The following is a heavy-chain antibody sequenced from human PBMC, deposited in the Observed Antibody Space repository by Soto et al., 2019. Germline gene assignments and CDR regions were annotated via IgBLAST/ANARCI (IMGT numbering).Heavy chain of an antibody. V-gene: IGHV1-3*01. CDR1: GYTFTSYA. CDR3: ARGEDCSGGSCYSEYYWFDP. J-gene: IGHJ5*02. Sequence: EASVKVSCKASGYTFTSYAMHWVRQAPGQRLEWMGWINAGNGNTKYSQKFQGRVTITRDTSASTAYMDLSSLRSEDTAVYYCARGEDCSGGSCYSEYYWFDPWGQGTLVTVSS. CDR2: INAGNGNT. D-gene: IGHD2-15*01.